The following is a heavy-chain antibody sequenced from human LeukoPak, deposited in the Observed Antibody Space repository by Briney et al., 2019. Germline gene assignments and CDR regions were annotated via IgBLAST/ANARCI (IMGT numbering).Heavy chain of an antibody. CDR3: AKCYYDSSGYYPFDY. CDR2: ISGSGGST. Sequence: GGPLRLSCAASGFTFSSYAMSWVRRAPGKGLEWVSAISGSGGSTYYADSVKGRFTISRDNSKNTLYLQMNSLRAEDTAVYYCAKCYYDSSGYYPFDYWGQGTLVTVSS. CDR1: GFTFSSYA. D-gene: IGHD3-22*01. V-gene: IGHV3-23*01. J-gene: IGHJ4*02.